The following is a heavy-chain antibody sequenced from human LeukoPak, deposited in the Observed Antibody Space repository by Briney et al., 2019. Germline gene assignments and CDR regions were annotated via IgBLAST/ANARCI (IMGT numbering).Heavy chain of an antibody. J-gene: IGHJ5*02. D-gene: IGHD3-3*01. V-gene: IGHV1-2*02. CDR3: ARDSYDFWSGYQKNWFDP. CDR2: INPNSGGT. Sequence: ASVKVSCKASGYTFTGYYMHWVRQAPGQGLEWMGWINPNSGGTNYAQKFQGRVTMTREKSISTAYMELSRLRSDDTAVYYCARDSYDFWSGYQKNWFDPWGQGTLVTVSS. CDR1: GYTFTGYY.